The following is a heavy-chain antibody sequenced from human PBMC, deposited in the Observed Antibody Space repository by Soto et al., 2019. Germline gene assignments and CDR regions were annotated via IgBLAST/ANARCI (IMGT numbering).Heavy chain of an antibody. CDR1: GYTFTSYA. D-gene: IGHD3-10*01. Sequence: ASVKVSCKASGYTFTSYAMHWVRQAPGQRLEWMGWINAGNGNTKYSQKFQGRVTITRDTSASTAYMELSSLRSEDTAVYYFARAPDPWFGELLHYYYMDVWGKGTTVTVS. V-gene: IGHV1-3*01. CDR2: INAGNGNT. J-gene: IGHJ6*03. CDR3: ARAPDPWFGELLHYYYMDV.